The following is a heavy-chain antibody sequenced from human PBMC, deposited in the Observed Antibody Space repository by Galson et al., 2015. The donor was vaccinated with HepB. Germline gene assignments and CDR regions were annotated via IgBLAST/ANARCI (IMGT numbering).Heavy chain of an antibody. Sequence: SLRLSCAAPGFTLSSYAMHWVRQAPGKGLEWVAVISYDGSNKYYADSVKGRFTISRDNSKNTLYLQMNSLRAEDTAVYYCARDPEFFVAFDIWGQGTMVTVSS. D-gene: IGHD3-10*01. CDR1: GFTLSSYA. CDR3: ARDPEFFVAFDI. V-gene: IGHV3-30-3*01. CDR2: ISYDGSNK. J-gene: IGHJ3*02.